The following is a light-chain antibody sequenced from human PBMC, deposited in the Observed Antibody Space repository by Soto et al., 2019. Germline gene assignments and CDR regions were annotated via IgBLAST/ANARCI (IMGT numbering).Light chain of an antibody. V-gene: IGLV4-69*01. J-gene: IGLJ3*02. Sequence: QLVLTQSPSASASLGASVKLTCTLSSGHSSYAIEWHQQQPEKGPRYLMKLNSDGSHSKGDGIPDRFSGSSSGAERYLTISSLQSEDEADYYFQTWGTGIRVFGGGTQLTVL. CDR2: LNSDGSH. CDR1: SGHSSYA. CDR3: QTWGTGIRV.